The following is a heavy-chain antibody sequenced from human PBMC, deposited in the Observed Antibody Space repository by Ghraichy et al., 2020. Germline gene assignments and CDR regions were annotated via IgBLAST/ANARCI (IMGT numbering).Heavy chain of an antibody. CDR1: GFTFGSFW. CDR2: IKQDGNEK. D-gene: IGHD3-3*01. Sequence: GGSLRLSCAASGFTFGSFWMSWVRQAPGKGLEWVANIKQDGNEKNYVDSVKGRFTISRDNAKNSLDLQMNSLRAEDTAVYYCARVIFLSFESWGQGTLVTV. CDR3: ARVIFLSFES. V-gene: IGHV3-7*01. J-gene: IGHJ4*02.